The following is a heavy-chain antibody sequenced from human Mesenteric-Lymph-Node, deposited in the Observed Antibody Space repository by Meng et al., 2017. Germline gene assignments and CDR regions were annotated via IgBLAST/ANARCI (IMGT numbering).Heavy chain of an antibody. CDR1: GGSISSYY. CDR3: ARGYSVYIFPFDY. V-gene: IGHV4-59*01. Sequence: SETMSPTCTVSGGSISSYYWSWIRQPPGKRLEWLGHVFHSGSTNYNPSLKGRGTISVDTSKNQFSLKLKSVTAADTAVYFCARGYSVYIFPFDYWGQGTRVTVSS. CDR2: VFHSGST. D-gene: IGHD2-15*01. J-gene: IGHJ4*02.